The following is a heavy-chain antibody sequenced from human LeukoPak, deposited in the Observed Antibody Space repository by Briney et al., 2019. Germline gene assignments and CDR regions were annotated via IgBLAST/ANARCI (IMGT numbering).Heavy chain of an antibody. Sequence: SETLSLTCAVSGGSISSSNWWSWVRQPPGKGLEWIGEIYHSGSTNYNPSLKSRVTISVNKSKNQFSLKLSSVTAADTAVYYCARRYCSGGSCYFDYWGQGTLVTVSS. D-gene: IGHD2-15*01. J-gene: IGHJ4*02. CDR2: IYHSGST. CDR3: ARRYCSGGSCYFDY. V-gene: IGHV4-4*02. CDR1: GGSISSSNW.